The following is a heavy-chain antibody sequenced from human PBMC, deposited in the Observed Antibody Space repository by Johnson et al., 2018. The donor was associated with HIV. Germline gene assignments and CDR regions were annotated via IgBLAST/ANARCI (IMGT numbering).Heavy chain of an antibody. J-gene: IGHJ3*02. Sequence: VQLVESGGGLVQPGGSLRLSCAASGFTVSSNYMSWVRQAPGKGLEWVSALSGSGGSTYYAHSVTGRFTISRDNSKNTLYLQMNSLKTEDTAMYYCTTDYIVVGAFDIWGQGTMVTVSS. D-gene: IGHD2-21*01. V-gene: IGHV3-23*04. CDR2: LSGSGGST. CDR1: GFTVSSNY. CDR3: TTDYIVVGAFDI.